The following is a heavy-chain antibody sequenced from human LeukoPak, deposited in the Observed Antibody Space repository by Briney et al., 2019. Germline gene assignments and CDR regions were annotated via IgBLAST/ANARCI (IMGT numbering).Heavy chain of an antibody. D-gene: IGHD6-19*01. CDR2: ISSSSSTI. Sequence: GGSLRLSCAASGFTFSSYSMNWVRQAPGKGLEWVSYISSSSSTIYYADSVKGRFTISRDNAKNSLYLQMNSLRAEDTAVYYCANANYSGGYTYYFDYWGQGTLVTVSS. J-gene: IGHJ4*02. V-gene: IGHV3-48*01. CDR1: GFTFSSYS. CDR3: ANANYSGGYTYYFDY.